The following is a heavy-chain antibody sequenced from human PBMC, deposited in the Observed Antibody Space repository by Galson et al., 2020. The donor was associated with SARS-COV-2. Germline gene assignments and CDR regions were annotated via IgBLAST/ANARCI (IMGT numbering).Heavy chain of an antibody. CDR2: THYSGST. CDR1: GGSISSSSYY. D-gene: IGHD3-22*01. Sequence: SETLSLTCTVSGGSISSSSYYWGWIRQPPEKGLEWIGSTHYSGSTYYNPSLKSRVTISVDTSKNQFSLKLSSVTAADTAVYYCARQWNYDNSALYYFEYWGQGTLVTVSS. V-gene: IGHV4-39*01. J-gene: IGHJ4*02. CDR3: ARQWNYDNSALYYFEY.